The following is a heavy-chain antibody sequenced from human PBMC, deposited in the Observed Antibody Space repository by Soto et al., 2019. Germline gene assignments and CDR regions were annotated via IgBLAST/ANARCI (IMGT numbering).Heavy chain of an antibody. CDR1: GGTFSSYA. V-gene: IGHV1-69*12. CDR2: IIPIFGTA. CDR3: ARCLLRRVFFDY. Sequence: QVQLVQSGAEVKKPGSSVKVSCKASGGTFSSYAISWVRQAPGQGLEWMGGIIPIFGTANYAQKLQGRFTIAADESTSTADMELISLRAEDTAVDYCARCLLRRVFFDYWGQGPLVTVSS. J-gene: IGHJ4*02.